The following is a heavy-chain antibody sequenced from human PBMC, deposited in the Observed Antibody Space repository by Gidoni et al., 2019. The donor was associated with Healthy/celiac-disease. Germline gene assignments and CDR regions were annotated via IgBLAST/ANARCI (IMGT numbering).Heavy chain of an antibody. Sequence: EVQLVESGGGLVQPGGSLKLSCAASGFTFRGSAMHWVRQASGKGLEWVGRIRSKANSYATAYAASVKGRFTISRDDSKNTAYLQMNSLKTEDTAVYYCTRQGYGDYAAFDIWGQGTMVTVSS. J-gene: IGHJ3*02. V-gene: IGHV3-73*02. CDR3: TRQGYGDYAAFDI. CDR1: GFTFRGSA. CDR2: IRSKANSYAT. D-gene: IGHD4-17*01.